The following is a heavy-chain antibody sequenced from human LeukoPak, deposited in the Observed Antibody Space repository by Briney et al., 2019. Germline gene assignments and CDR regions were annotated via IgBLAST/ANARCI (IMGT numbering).Heavy chain of an antibody. CDR3: AREFGWESTGYFDY. CDR2: IKQDGSEK. J-gene: IGHJ4*02. D-gene: IGHD1-26*01. CDR1: GFTFSSYW. Sequence: GGSLRLSCAASGFTFSSYWMSWVRQAPGKGLEWVANIKQDGSEKYYVDSVKGRFTISRDNAKNSLYLQMNSLRAEDTAVYYCAREFGWESTGYFDYWGQGTLVTVSS. V-gene: IGHV3-7*01.